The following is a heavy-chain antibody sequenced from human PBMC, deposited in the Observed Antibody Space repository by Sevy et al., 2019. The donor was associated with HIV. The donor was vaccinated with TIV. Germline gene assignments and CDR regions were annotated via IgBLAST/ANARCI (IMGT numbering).Heavy chain of an antibody. V-gene: IGHV4-31*03. CDR3: ARAAACSGYLKLDY. Sequence: SETLSLTCTVSGGSVSSGDYYWSWVRQHPGKGLEWIGYIFYSGSTYYNPSLKSRVTISVDTSKNQFSLKLSSATAADTACYYGARAAACSGYLKLDYWGQGTLVTVSS. D-gene: IGHD2-15*01. CDR1: GGSVSSGDYY. CDR2: IFYSGST. J-gene: IGHJ4*02.